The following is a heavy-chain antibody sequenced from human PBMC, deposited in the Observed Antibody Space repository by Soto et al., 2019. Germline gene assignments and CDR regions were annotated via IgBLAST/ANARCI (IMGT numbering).Heavy chain of an antibody. CDR1: GFTFSSYA. CDR3: AKDQYWIYEVSWFDP. Sequence: EVQLLESGGGLVQPGGSLRLSCAASGFTFSSYAMSWVRQAPGKGLEWVSAISGSGGSTYYADSVKGRYTISRDNSKNTLYLQMNSLRAEDTAVYYCAKDQYWIYEVSWFDPWGQGTLVTVSS. D-gene: IGHD1-7*01. CDR2: ISGSGGST. J-gene: IGHJ5*02. V-gene: IGHV3-23*01.